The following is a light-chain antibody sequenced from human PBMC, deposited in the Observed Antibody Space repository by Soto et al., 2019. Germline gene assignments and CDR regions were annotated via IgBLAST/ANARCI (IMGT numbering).Light chain of an antibody. Sequence: EVVLTQSPATLSSSPGERATLSCRASQSVRTYLAWYQQKPGQAPRLLIHDASSRATGIPARFSGSGSGTDFTLTISSLEPEDFAVYYCQQRTNWPSSTFGQGTRLEIK. CDR2: DAS. CDR3: QQRTNWPSST. CDR1: QSVRTY. J-gene: IGKJ5*01. V-gene: IGKV3-11*01.